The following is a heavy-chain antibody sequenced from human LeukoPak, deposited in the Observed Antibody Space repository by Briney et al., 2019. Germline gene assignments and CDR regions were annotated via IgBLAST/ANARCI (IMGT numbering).Heavy chain of an antibody. CDR2: IRSKANSYAT. D-gene: IGHD2-2*01. CDR1: GFIFSSDD. CDR3: TNDWGSTTS. V-gene: IGHV3-73*01. Sequence: GGSLRLSCAASGFIFSSDDMHWVRQASGKGLEWVGRIRSKANSYATAYDASVKGRFTISRDDLKKTAYLQMNSMKTEDTAVYYCTNDWGSTTSWGQGTLVTVSS. J-gene: IGHJ4*02.